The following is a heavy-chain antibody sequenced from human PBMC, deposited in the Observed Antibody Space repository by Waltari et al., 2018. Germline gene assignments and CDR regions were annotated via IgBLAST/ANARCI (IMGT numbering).Heavy chain of an antibody. CDR3: ARDRVDDFWSGYYNFYGTDYYYYMDV. J-gene: IGHJ6*03. D-gene: IGHD3-3*01. CDR1: GGSISSGSYY. Sequence: QVQLQESGPGLVKPSQTLSLTCTVPGGSISSGSYYWSWIRQPAGKGLESIGRLDTSGSTNYNPSLKSRVTISVDTSKNQFSLKLSSVTAADTAVYYCARDRVDDFWSGYYNFYGTDYYYYMDVWGKGTTVTVSS. V-gene: IGHV4-61*02. CDR2: LDTSGST.